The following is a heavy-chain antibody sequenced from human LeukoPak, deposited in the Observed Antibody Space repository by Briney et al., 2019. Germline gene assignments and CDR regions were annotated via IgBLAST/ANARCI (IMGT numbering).Heavy chain of an antibody. V-gene: IGHV3-53*01. Sequence: QPGGSLRLSCTASGFIASSNYMSWVRQAPGKGLEWVSLIYSGGSTYYADSVQGRFTISRDNARNSLYLQMNSLRAEDTAVYYCARATTVTTRGGVDYWGQGTLVTVSS. CDR1: GFIASSNY. D-gene: IGHD4-17*01. CDR2: IYSGGST. J-gene: IGHJ4*02. CDR3: ARATTVTTRGGVDY.